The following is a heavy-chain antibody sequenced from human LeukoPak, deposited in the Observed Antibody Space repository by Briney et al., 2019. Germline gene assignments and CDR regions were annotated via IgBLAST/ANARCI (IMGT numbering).Heavy chain of an antibody. J-gene: IGHJ2*01. Sequence: GGSLTLSCPASGFTFSDYYMSWIRQAPGKGLEWVSYISSSGSTIYYADSVKGRFTISRNNAKNSLYLQMNSMRAADTVVYYCARSHCSSTSCRYWYFDLWGRGTLVTVSS. V-gene: IGHV3-11*01. CDR1: GFTFSDYY. CDR2: ISSSGSTI. D-gene: IGHD2-2*01. CDR3: ARSHCSSTSCRYWYFDL.